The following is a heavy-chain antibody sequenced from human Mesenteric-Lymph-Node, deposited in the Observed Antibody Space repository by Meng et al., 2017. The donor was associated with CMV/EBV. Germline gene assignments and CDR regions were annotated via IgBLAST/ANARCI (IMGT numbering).Heavy chain of an antibody. CDR1: GFTFSAYD. Sequence: GGSLRLSCAASGFTFSAYDMGWARQAPGTGLEWVSTISTRGLGISYADSVKGRFTISRDNSRNTLYLQMDSLTVADTAIYYCAKTPSGTTFDYWGQGTLVTVSS. CDR3: AKTPSGTTFDY. CDR2: ISTRGLGI. V-gene: IGHV3-23*01. D-gene: IGHD1-1*01. J-gene: IGHJ4*02.